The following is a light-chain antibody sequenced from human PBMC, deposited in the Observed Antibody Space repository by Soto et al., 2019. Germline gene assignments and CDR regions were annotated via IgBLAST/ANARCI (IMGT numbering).Light chain of an antibody. Sequence: EIVLAQPPGTLSLSPGDRATLSCRASQSVSSNYLAWYQQKPGQAPRLLIYSTSSRATGIPDRFSGSGSGTDFTLTITRLEPEDFAVYYCQQFGGSPPMYTFGQGTKVEIK. V-gene: IGKV3-20*01. CDR1: QSVSSNY. CDR2: STS. CDR3: QQFGGSPPMYT. J-gene: IGKJ2*01.